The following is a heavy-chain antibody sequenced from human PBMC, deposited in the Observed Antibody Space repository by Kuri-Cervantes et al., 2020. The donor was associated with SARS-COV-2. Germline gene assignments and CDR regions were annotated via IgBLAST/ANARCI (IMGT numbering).Heavy chain of an antibody. CDR2: LSNDGAHE. J-gene: IGHJ4*02. V-gene: IGHV3-30*18. CDR1: GFTFSSYG. Sequence: GGSLRLSCAASGFTFSSYGMHWVRQAPGKGLEWVALLSNDGAHEYCADSVKGRFTISRDNFKNTLFLQMNSLRSEDTAMYYCAKGGDFWSGFTYFDSCGPGTLVTVSS. D-gene: IGHD3-3*01. CDR3: AKGGDFWSGFTYFDS.